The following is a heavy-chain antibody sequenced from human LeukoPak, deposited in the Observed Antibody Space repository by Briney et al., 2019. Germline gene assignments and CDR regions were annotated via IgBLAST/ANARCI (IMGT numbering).Heavy chain of an antibody. V-gene: IGHV3-23*01. CDR2: ITGSGDNT. CDR1: GFTFSTFA. J-gene: IGHJ6*02. Sequence: GGSLRLSCVVSGFTFSTFAMNWVRQAPGRGLEWVSAITGSGDNTYYADSVKGRFTISRDNSKNTLYLQIHSLRAEDTAVYYCARAPKDYYYYGMDVWGQGTTVTVSS. CDR3: ARAPKDYYYYGMDV.